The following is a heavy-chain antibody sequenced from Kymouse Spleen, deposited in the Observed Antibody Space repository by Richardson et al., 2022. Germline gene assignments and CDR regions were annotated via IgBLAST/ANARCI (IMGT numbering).Heavy chain of an antibody. CDR3: ARVGDYYGSGSYYYYGMDV. D-gene: IGHD3-10*01. J-gene: IGHJ6*02. V-gene: IGHV4-34*01. CDR2: INHSGST. Sequence: QVQLQQWGAGLLKPSETLSLTCAVYGGSFSGYYWSWIRQPPGKGLEWIGEINHSGSTNYNPSLKSRVTISVDTSKNQFSLKLSSVTAADTAVYYCARVGDYYGSGSYYYYGMDVWGQGTTVTVSS. CDR1: GGSFSGYY.